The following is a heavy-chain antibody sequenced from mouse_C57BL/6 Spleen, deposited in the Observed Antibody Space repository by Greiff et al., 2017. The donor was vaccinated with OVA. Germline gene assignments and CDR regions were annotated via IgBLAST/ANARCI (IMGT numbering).Heavy chain of an antibody. Sequence: QVQLKQPGAELVMPGASVKLSCKASGYTFTSYWMHWVKQRPGQGLEWIGEIDPSDSYTNYNQKFKGKSTLTVDKSSSTAYMQLSSLTSEDSAVYYCARGWLQGYFDYWGQGTTLTVSS. CDR2: IDPSDSYT. V-gene: IGHV1-69*01. CDR3: ARGWLQGYFDY. J-gene: IGHJ2*01. D-gene: IGHD2-3*01. CDR1: GYTFTSYW.